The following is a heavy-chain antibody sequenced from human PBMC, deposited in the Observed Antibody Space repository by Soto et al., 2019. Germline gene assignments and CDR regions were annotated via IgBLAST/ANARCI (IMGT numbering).Heavy chain of an antibody. J-gene: IGHJ6*03. CDR1: GYSFTSYW. D-gene: IGHD4-17*01. CDR2: IYPGDSDT. V-gene: IGHV5-51*03. Sequence: PGKSLKISCKGSGYSFTSYWIGWVRQMPGKGLEWMGIIYPGDSDTRYSPSFQDQVTISADKSISTAYLQWSSLKASDTAMYYCARRSRGYGDYLNYYYYMDVWGKGTMVTVSS. CDR3: ARRSRGYGDYLNYYYYMDV.